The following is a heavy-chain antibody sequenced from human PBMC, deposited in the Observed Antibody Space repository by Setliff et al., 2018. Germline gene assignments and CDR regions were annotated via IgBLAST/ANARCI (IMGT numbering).Heavy chain of an antibody. J-gene: IGHJ4*02. CDR2: IHSSGRS. CDR1: DVSISGYY. CDR3: AAPGGGSYRF. V-gene: IGHV4-4*08. Sequence: SETLSLTCTVSDVSISGYYWSWIRQPPGKGLEWIGYIHSSGRSNYNPSLKSRVTISVDTSKNQFSLNLSSVTAADTAVYYCAAPGGGSYRFWGQGTLVTVSS. D-gene: IGHD1-26*01.